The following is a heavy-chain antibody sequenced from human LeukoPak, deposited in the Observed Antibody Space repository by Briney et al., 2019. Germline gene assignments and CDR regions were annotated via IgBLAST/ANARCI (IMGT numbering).Heavy chain of an antibody. Sequence: ASVKVSCKVSGYTLTELSMHWVRQAPGKGLEWMGGFDPEDGETIYAQKFQGRVTMTEDTSTDTAYMELSSLRSDDTAVYYCARDIVSGDYGDYGIDYWGQGTLVTVSS. D-gene: IGHD4-17*01. CDR3: ARDIVSGDYGDYGIDY. J-gene: IGHJ4*02. V-gene: IGHV1-24*01. CDR2: FDPEDGET. CDR1: GYTLTELS.